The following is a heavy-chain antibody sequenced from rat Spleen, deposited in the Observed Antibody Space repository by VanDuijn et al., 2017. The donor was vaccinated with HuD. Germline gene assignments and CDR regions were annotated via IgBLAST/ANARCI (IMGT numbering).Heavy chain of an antibody. CDR2: ISPSGGST. CDR1: GFTFSNYD. Sequence: EVQLVESGGGLVQPGRSLKLSCAASGFTFSNYDMAWVRQAPTKGLEWVASISPSGGSTYYRDSVKGRFTVSRDNAKSTLYLQMDSLRSEDTATYYCARRYIGTTGGYYWGQGVMVTVSS. J-gene: IGHJ2*01. V-gene: IGHV5-25*01. D-gene: IGHD1-5*01. CDR3: ARRYIGTTGGYY.